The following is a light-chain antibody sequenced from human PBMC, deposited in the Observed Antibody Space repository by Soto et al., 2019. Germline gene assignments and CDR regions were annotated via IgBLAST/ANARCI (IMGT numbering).Light chain of an antibody. V-gene: IGKV1-5*01. CDR2: DAS. J-gene: IGKJ1*01. CDR3: KQYHSYWT. CDR1: QSLDNC. Sequence: EMTQCPSTLSPFIGDRVNITCRASQSLDNCLAWYQQKPGKAPKLLIYDASSLESGVQQRFSGSGSGTEFTLTIRSLQTDDSSTYYCKQYHSYWTFGQGTKVDIK.